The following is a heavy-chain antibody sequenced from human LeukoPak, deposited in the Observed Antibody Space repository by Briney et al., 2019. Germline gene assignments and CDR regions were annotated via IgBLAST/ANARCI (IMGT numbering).Heavy chain of an antibody. Sequence: ASVKVSCKASGGTFSSYAISWVRQAPGQGLEWMGGIIPIFGTANHAQKFQGRVTITADESTSTAYMELSSLRSEDTAVYYCARLLLAAGTGYFDYWGQGALVTVSS. CDR2: IIPIFGTA. CDR3: ARLLLAAGTGYFDY. V-gene: IGHV1-69*13. D-gene: IGHD6-13*01. CDR1: GGTFSSYA. J-gene: IGHJ4*02.